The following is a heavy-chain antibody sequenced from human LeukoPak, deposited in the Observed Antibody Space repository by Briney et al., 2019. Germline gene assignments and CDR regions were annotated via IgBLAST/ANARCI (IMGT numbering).Heavy chain of an antibody. V-gene: IGHV3-23*01. D-gene: IGHD2-8*02. CDR2: ITGTGGRGGI. CDR3: AKGDRGHCTGVKCYPFDY. J-gene: IGHJ4*02. Sequence: GGSLRLSCVASGFTYANYAMNWVRQAPGKRLEWVASITGTGGRGGIYYADSVKGRFTISRDNSKNTLFLQMSSLRPEDTAVYHCAKGDRGHCTGVKCYPFDYWGQGTVVTVSS. CDR1: GFTYANYA.